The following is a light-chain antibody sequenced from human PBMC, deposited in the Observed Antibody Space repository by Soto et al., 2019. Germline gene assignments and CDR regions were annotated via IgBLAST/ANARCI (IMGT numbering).Light chain of an antibody. CDR1: QSVSSSY. J-gene: IGKJ5*01. CDR3: QPNGRSIT. CDR2: GAS. V-gene: IGKV3-20*01. Sequence: EIVLTQSPGTLSLSPGERATLSCRASQSVSSSYLAWYQQKPGQAPRLLIYGASSRATGIPDRFSGSGSGTDSSVAVNGMGPQDYAVDYCQPNGRSITFAQETRLDIK.